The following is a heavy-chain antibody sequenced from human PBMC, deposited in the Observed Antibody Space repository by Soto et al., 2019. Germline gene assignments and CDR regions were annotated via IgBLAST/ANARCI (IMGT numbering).Heavy chain of an antibody. V-gene: IGHV1-18*01. D-gene: IGHD4-17*01. CDR1: GYTFTSYG. Sequence: QVQLVQSGAEVKKHGASVKVSCKASGYTFTSYGISWVRQAPGQGLEWMGWISAYNGNTNYAQKLQGRVTITTDPSTSTAFMELRSLRSDDTAVYYCARGRGDYATYYYYYMDVWRKGTTVTVSS. CDR2: ISAYNGNT. J-gene: IGHJ6*03. CDR3: ARGRGDYATYYYYYMDV.